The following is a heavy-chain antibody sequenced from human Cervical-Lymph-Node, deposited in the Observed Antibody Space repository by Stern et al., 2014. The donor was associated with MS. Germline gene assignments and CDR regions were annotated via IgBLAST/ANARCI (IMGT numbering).Heavy chain of an antibody. V-gene: IGHV5-51*01. CDR2: IYTYDSDS. CDR1: GYSFTIYY. J-gene: IGHJ4*02. Sequence: EVQLVESGAEVKKPGESLKISCKPSGYSFTIYYIAWVRQIPGKGLEWMGLIYTYDSDSTYSPSFQGQVTISADKSITTAYLQWSSLRASDTAMYYCARHVQGFDYWGQGTLVTVSS. CDR3: ARHVQGFDY.